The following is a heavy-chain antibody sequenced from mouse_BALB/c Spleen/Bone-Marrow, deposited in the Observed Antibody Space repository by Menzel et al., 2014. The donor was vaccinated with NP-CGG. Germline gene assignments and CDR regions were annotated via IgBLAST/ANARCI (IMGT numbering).Heavy chain of an antibody. Sequence: QVQLQQSGAELVRPGASVKLSCKASGYTFTNYWINWVKQRPGQGLEWIGNIYPSDSYTTYNQNFKDKATLTVDKSSSTAYMQLSSPTSEDSAVHYCTGYGNYFDYWGQGTTLTVSS. J-gene: IGHJ2*01. CDR2: IYPSDSYT. V-gene: IGHV1-69*02. D-gene: IGHD2-1*01. CDR1: GYTFTNYW. CDR3: TGYGNYFDY.